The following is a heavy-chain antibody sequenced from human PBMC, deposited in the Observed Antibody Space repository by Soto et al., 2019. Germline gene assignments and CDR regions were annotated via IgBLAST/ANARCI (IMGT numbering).Heavy chain of an antibody. J-gene: IGHJ4*02. D-gene: IGHD3-22*01. Sequence: QVQLVQSGAEVKKPGSSVKVSCKASGGSFSSSAISWVRQAPGQGLEWMGGIIPMFGTANYAQKFQGRVTIFADKSTSIVYMELSSLRFEDTAVYYCARGRYDSSGYDFDYWGQGTLVTIST. CDR1: GGSFSSSA. CDR3: ARGRYDSSGYDFDY. CDR2: IIPMFGTA. V-gene: IGHV1-69*06.